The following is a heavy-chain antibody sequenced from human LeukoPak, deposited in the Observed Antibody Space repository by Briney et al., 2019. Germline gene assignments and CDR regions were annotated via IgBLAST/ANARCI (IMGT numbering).Heavy chain of an antibody. J-gene: IGHJ4*02. D-gene: IGHD1-26*01. V-gene: IGHV1-2*02. CDR2: INPNSGCT. CDR3: ARNRLGSGSYYSYGY. CDR1: GYTFTGYY. Sequence: ASVKLSCTASGYTFTGYYMPWVRQAPGQGLECLGWINPNSGCTNYAQKFQGRVTMTRDTSIRTAYMELSRLRSDDTAVYYCARNRLGSGSYYSYGYWGQGTPVSVSS.